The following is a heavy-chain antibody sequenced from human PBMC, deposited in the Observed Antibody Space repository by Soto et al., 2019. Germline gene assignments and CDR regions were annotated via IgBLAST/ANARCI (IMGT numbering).Heavy chain of an antibody. Sequence: SETLSLTCTVSGGSISSYYWSWIRQPPGKGLEWIGYIYYSGSTNYNPSLKSRVNISVDTSKNQFTLKLSSVNAADTDVYYCERDRFYDSSGYGHDAFDIWGQGTMVTVSS. V-gene: IGHV4-59*01. CDR3: ERDRFYDSSGYGHDAFDI. CDR2: IYYSGST. D-gene: IGHD3-22*01. CDR1: GGSISSYY. J-gene: IGHJ3*02.